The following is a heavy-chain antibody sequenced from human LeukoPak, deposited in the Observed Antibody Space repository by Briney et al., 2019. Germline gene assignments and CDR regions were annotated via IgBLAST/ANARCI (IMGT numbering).Heavy chain of an antibody. D-gene: IGHD2-8*01. CDR2: IGSKPYGGTT. CDR3: TRIRMQKPLDY. CDR1: GFTFGDYG. V-gene: IGHV3-49*04. Sequence: PGGSLRLSCTTSGFTFGDYGVNWVRQAPGKGLEWVGFIGSKPYGGTTEYAASVKGRFTISRDDSKSIAYLQMKSLQTEDTAVYFCTRIRMQKPLDYWGQGTLVTVSS. J-gene: IGHJ4*02.